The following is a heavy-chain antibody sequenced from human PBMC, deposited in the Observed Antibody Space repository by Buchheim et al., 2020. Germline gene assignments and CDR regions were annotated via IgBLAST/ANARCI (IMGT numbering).Heavy chain of an antibody. J-gene: IGHJ6*02. Sequence: QVQLVESGGGVVQPGRSLRLSCAASGFTFSSYGMHWVRQAPGKGLEWVAVIWYDGSNKYYADSVKGRFTISRDNSKNTLYLQMNSLRAEDTAVYYCAREVATIPLRGMDVWGQGTT. V-gene: IGHV3-33*01. CDR3: AREVATIPLRGMDV. D-gene: IGHD5-12*01. CDR2: IWYDGSNK. CDR1: GFTFSSYG.